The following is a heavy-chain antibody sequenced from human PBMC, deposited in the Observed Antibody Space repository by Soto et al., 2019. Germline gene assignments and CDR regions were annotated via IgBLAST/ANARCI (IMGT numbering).Heavy chain of an antibody. CDR1: GYTFSNYA. J-gene: IGHJ5*02. D-gene: IGHD1-7*01. CDR2: INTGNSNT. Sequence: ASVKVSCKASGYTFSNYAIHWLRQAPGQRLEWMGWINTGNSNTKFSQKFQGRVTITRDTSASTVYMELTSLRSEDTAVYYCARDRSGRNFFDPWGQGTVVTVS. V-gene: IGHV1-3*04. CDR3: ARDRSGRNFFDP.